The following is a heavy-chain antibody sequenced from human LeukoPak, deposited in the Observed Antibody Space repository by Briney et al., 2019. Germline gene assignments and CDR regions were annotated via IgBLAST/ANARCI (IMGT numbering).Heavy chain of an antibody. CDR3: ARSHSSGPGVAFDI. V-gene: IGHV1-69*13. J-gene: IGHJ3*02. D-gene: IGHD6-19*01. Sequence: ASVKVSCKASGGTFSSYAISWVRQAPGQGLEWMGGIIPIFGTANYAQKFQGRVTFTADESTSTAYMELSSLRSEDTAVYYCARSHSSGPGVAFDIWGQGTMVTVSS. CDR2: IIPIFGTA. CDR1: GGTFSSYA.